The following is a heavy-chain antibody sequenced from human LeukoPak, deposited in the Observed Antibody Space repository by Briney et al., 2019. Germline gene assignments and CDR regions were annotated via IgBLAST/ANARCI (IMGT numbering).Heavy chain of an antibody. CDR1: GGSVKGYY. CDR2: IYSSGSA. V-gene: IGHV4-59*02. J-gene: IGHJ5*02. D-gene: IGHD3-3*01. Sequence: SETLSLTCNVSGGSVKGYYWSWLRQPPGKGLEWIGYIYSSGSAHYRPSLSSRVTMSVDTSKNQFSLKLTSMTAADTAVYYCARERYTTPFWWFDPWGQGTLVTVSS. CDR3: ARERYTTPFWWFDP.